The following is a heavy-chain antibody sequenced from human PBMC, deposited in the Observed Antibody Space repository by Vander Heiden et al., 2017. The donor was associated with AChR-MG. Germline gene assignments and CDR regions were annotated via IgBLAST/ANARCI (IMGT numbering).Heavy chain of an antibody. CDR3: GRHAGAVAGDLDY. J-gene: IGHJ4*02. CDR2: IYYRGSP. Sequence: QVQLQESGPGLVKPSETLSLTCTVSGGYISSYYWSWIRRPPGKGLDWIVYIYYRGSPTYNPSLKSRVTISVDTSKDQFSLKLSSVTPAGTAVYYCGRHAGAVAGDLDYWGQGTLVTVAS. CDR1: GGYISSYY. V-gene: IGHV4-59*08. D-gene: IGHD6-19*01.